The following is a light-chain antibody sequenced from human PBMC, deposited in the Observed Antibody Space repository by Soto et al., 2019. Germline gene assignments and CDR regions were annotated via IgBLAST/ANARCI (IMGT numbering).Light chain of an antibody. Sequence: EIVMTQSPATLSVSPGERVTLSCRASQSKTTTLAWYQQKPGEAPRLLIYGASARAAGVPDRFSVSGSGRDFTLTISSLQSQDSAVHYCQQFSNNHWPPYTFGQGTKLQIK. CDR3: QQFSNNHWPPYT. CDR2: GAS. J-gene: IGKJ2*01. V-gene: IGKV3-15*01. CDR1: QSKTTT.